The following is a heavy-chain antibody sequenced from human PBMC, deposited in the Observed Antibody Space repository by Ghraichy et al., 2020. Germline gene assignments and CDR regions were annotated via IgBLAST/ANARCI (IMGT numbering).Heavy chain of an antibody. CDR2: ISSSSNYI. CDR3: ARFSLELSAAGTDFDY. Sequence: GESLNISCAASGFTFNSYGMNWVRQAPGKGLEWVSSISSSSNYIYYADSVKGRFTISRDNAKNSLYLQMSSLRAEDTAVYYCARFSLELSAAGTDFDYWGPGTLVTVSS. V-gene: IGHV3-21*01. D-gene: IGHD1-14*01. J-gene: IGHJ4*02. CDR1: GFTFNSYG.